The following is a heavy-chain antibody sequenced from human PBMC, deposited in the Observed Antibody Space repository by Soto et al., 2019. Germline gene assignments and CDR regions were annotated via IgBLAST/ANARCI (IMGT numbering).Heavy chain of an antibody. D-gene: IGHD2-21*02. CDR3: PTVGGGDWYHFEY. J-gene: IGHJ4*02. Sequence: EVQLVESGGRLIQPGGSLRLSCAASGFTVSGSYMTWVRLAPGKGLECISVIYNAESTYYADSVKGRFVISRDSSKNTLFLQMNSLRADDTAVYYCPTVGGGDWYHFEYWGQGTLVTVSS. V-gene: IGHV3-53*01. CDR1: GFTVSGSY. CDR2: IYNAEST.